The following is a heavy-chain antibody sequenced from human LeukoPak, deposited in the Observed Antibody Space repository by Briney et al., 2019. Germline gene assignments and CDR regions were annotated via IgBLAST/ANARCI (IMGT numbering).Heavy chain of an antibody. CDR3: ARDNVDTAMGYYLDY. CDR1: GFTLSSYS. V-gene: IGHV3-21*01. D-gene: IGHD5-18*01. Sequence: GGSLRLSCAASGFTLSSYSMNWVRQAPGKGLEWVSSISSSSSYIYYADSVKGRFTISRDNAKNSLYLQMNSLRAEDTAVYYCARDNVDTAMGYYLDYWGQGTLVTVSS. J-gene: IGHJ4*02. CDR2: ISSSSSYI.